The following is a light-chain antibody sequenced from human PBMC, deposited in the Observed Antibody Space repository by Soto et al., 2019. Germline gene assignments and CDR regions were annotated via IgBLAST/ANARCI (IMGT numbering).Light chain of an antibody. Sequence: EIGVTQSPGTLSLSTGERATLSCRASQSVSSSYLAWYQQKPGQAPRLLIYGASSRATGIPDRFSGSGSGTDFTLTISRLEPEDFAVYYCQQYGSSPLFTFAPGTKVDIK. V-gene: IGKV3-20*01. CDR3: QQYGSSPLFT. CDR1: QSVSSSY. CDR2: GAS. J-gene: IGKJ3*01.